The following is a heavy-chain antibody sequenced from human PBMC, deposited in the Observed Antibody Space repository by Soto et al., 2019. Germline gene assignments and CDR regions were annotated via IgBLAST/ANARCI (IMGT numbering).Heavy chain of an antibody. CDR1: GGTFSSYA. J-gene: IGHJ6*02. D-gene: IGHD2-2*01. CDR2: ITPIFGTA. Sequence: QVQLVQSGAEVKKPGSSVKVSCKASGGTFSSYAISWVRQAPGQGLEWMGGITPIFGTANYAQKFQGRVTITADKSTSTAYMELSSLRSEDTAVYYCAKGPCSSTSCYRAGMDVWGQGTTVTVSS. V-gene: IGHV1-69*06. CDR3: AKGPCSSTSCYRAGMDV.